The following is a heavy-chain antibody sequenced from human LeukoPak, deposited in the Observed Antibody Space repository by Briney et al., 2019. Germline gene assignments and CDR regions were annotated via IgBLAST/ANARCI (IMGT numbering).Heavy chain of an antibody. D-gene: IGHD6-13*01. CDR2: FDPEDGET. Sequence: ASVKVSCKVSGYTLTELSMHWVRQAPGKGLEGMGGFDPEDGETIYAQKFQGRVTMTEDTSTDTAYMELSSLRSEDTAVYYCATQGSSYSSSWYYFDYWGQGTLVTVSS. CDR1: GYTLTELS. CDR3: ATQGSSYSSSWYYFDY. V-gene: IGHV1-24*01. J-gene: IGHJ4*02.